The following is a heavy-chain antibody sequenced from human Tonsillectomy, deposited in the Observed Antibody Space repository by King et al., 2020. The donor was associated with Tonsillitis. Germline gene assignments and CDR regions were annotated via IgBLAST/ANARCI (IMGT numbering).Heavy chain of an antibody. V-gene: IGHV4-59*01. D-gene: IGHD3-22*01. CDR1: GGSISPYY. J-gene: IGHJ6*03. CDR2: IYYTEST. CDR3: AITQRPEYAYDTSGHSYYSYYLDV. Sequence: VQLQESGPGLVKPSETLSLTCTVSGGSISPYYWSWIRQPPGQGLGWIGYIYYTESTNYSPSLKSRVTISVDTSKNQFSLKLSSVTAADTAVYYCAITQRPEYAYDTSGHSYYSYYLDVWGKGTTVTVSS.